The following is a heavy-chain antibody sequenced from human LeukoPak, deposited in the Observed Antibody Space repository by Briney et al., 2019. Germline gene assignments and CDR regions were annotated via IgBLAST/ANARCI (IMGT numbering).Heavy chain of an antibody. Sequence: SETLSLTCTVSGGSISSSSYYWGWIRQPPGKGLEWIGSIYYSGSTYYNPSLKSRVTITVDTSKNQFALKLSSVTAADTAVYYCARDGLYNGYSVSYYGYWGQGTLVTVSS. CDR3: ARDGLYNGYSVSYYGY. CDR2: IYYSGST. V-gene: IGHV4-39*06. D-gene: IGHD1-26*01. J-gene: IGHJ4*02. CDR1: GGSISSSSYY.